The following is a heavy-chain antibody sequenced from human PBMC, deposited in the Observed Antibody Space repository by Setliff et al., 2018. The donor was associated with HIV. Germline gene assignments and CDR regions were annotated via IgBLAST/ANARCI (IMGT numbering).Heavy chain of an antibody. J-gene: IGHJ4*02. CDR3: AKVANLWDTWGYFDY. V-gene: IGHV3-30*02. D-gene: IGHD3-16*01. CDR1: GFTLSDNY. CDR2: IWYDGSNK. Sequence: PGGSLRLSCAASGFTLSDNYMSWNRQAPGKGLEWVAVIWYDGSNKHHADSVKGRFTIPRDNSKNTLHLQMNSLRAEDTAVYYCAKVANLWDTWGYFDYWGRGTLVTVSS.